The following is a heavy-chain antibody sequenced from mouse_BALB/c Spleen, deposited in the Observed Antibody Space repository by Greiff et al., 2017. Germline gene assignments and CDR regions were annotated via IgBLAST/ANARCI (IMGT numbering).Heavy chain of an antibody. CDR2: ISSGGGNT. CDR1: GFTFSSYT. Sequence: EVQLVESGGGLVKPGGSLKLSCAASGFTFSSYTMSWVRQTPEKRLEWVATISSGGGNTYYPDSVKGRFTISRDNAKNNLYLQMSSLRSEDTALYYCARSQLGAWFAYWGQGTLVTVSA. CDR3: ARSQLGAWFAY. J-gene: IGHJ3*01. V-gene: IGHV5-9*03. D-gene: IGHD4-1*02.